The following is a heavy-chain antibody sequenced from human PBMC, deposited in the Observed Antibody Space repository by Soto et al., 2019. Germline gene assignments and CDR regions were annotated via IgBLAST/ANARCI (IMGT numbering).Heavy chain of an antibody. J-gene: IGHJ4*02. V-gene: IGHV4-38-2*02. Sequence: SETLSLTCTVSGYSITSGYYWGWIRQPPGRGLEWIGSGYHRGTSYYNPSLQSRVTVSVDTSKNQFSLRLTSVTAADTAVYYCARGNGYYETSGDLNSWGQGVLVTVSS. CDR2: GYHRGTS. CDR3: ARGNGYYETSGDLNS. CDR1: GYSITSGYY. D-gene: IGHD3-22*01.